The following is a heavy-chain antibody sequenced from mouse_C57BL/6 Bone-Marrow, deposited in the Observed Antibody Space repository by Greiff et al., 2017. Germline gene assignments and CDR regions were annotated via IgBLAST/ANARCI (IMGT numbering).Heavy chain of an antibody. D-gene: IGHD2-5*01. CDR3: ARKSNFAWFAY. Sequence: EVMLVESGGGLVKPGGSLKLSCAASGFTFSDYGLHWVRQAPEKGLEWVAYISSGSSTIYYADTVKGRFTISRDNAKNTLFLQMTSLRSEDTAMYYCARKSNFAWFAYWGQGTMVTVSA. V-gene: IGHV5-17*01. CDR1: GFTFSDYG. J-gene: IGHJ3*01. CDR2: ISSGSSTI.